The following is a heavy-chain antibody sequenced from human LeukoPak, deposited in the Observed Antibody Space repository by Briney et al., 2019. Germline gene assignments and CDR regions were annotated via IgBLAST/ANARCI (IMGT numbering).Heavy chain of an antibody. Sequence: GGSLRLSCAASGFTFSDYYMSWIRQAPGKGLEWVSSISSSSYIYYADSVKGRFTISRDNAKNSLYLQMNSLRAEDTAVYYCARVGPLEAFDIWGQGTMVTVSS. CDR1: GFTFSDYY. CDR3: ARVGPLEAFDI. D-gene: IGHD1-1*01. CDR2: ISSSSYI. V-gene: IGHV3-69-1*01. J-gene: IGHJ3*02.